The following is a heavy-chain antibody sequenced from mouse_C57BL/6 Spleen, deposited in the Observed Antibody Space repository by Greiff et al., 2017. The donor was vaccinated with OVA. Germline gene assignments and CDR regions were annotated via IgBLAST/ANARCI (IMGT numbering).Heavy chain of an antibody. Sequence: EVQRVESEGGLVQPGSSMKLSCTASGFTFSDYYMAWVRQVPEKGLEWVANINYDGSSTYYMDSLKSRFIISRDNAKNILYLQMSSLKSEDTATYYCARITTVVAGIDYWGQGTTLTVSS. D-gene: IGHD1-1*01. V-gene: IGHV5-16*01. J-gene: IGHJ2*01. CDR3: ARITTVVAGIDY. CDR2: INYDGSST. CDR1: GFTFSDYY.